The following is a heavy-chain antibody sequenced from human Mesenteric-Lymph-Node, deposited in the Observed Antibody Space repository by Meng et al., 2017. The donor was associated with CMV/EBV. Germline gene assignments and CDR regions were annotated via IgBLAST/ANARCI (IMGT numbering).Heavy chain of an antibody. J-gene: IGHJ4*02. Sequence: SETLSLTCTVSGGSISSYYWSWIRQPPGKGLEWIGYIYYSGSTNYNPSLKSRVTISVDTSKNQFSLKLSSVTAADTAVYYCARAHSSGWTTVGYWGQGTLVTVSS. CDR2: IYYSGST. CDR3: ARAHSSGWTTVGY. V-gene: IGHV4-59*01. CDR1: GGSISSYY. D-gene: IGHD6-19*01.